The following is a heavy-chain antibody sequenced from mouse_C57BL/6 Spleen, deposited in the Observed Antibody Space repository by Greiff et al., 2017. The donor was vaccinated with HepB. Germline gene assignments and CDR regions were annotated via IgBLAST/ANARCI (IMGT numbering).Heavy chain of an antibody. V-gene: IGHV5-16*01. Sequence: VQLKESEGGLVQPGSSMKLSCTASGFTFSDYYMAWVRQVPEKGLEWVANINYDGSSTYYLDSLKSRFIISRDNAKNILYLQMSSLKSEDTATYYCARSGYFDVWGTGTTVTVSS. J-gene: IGHJ1*03. CDR3: ARSGYFDV. CDR2: INYDGSST. CDR1: GFTFSDYY.